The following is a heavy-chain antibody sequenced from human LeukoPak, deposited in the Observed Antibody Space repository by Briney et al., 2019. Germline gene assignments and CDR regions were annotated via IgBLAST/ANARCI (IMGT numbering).Heavy chain of an antibody. CDR1: GGSFSGYY. V-gene: IGHV4-34*01. CDR2: INHSGST. D-gene: IGHD4-17*01. Sequence: SETLSLTCAVYGGSFSGYYWSWIRQPPGKGLEWIGEINHSGSTNYNPSLKSRVTISVDTSKNQFSLKLSSVTAADTAVYYCASTGDYARGFLGYWGQGTLVTVSS. J-gene: IGHJ4*02. CDR3: ASTGDYARGFLGY.